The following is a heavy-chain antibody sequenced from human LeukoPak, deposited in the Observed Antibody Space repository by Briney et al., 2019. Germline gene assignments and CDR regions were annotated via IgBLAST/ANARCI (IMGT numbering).Heavy chain of an antibody. Sequence: SETLSLTCTVSGGSISSYYWSWIREPPGKGPDWIGYIYYCCSTNYNPSLKRRVNISVATSKNPFSLQLSSVTAADTAVYYCFLQGKTAYEILDYWGQGTLVTVSS. CDR2: IYYCCST. D-gene: IGHD3-9*01. CDR1: GGSISSYY. V-gene: IGHV4-59*08. CDR3: FLQGKTAYEILDY. J-gene: IGHJ4*02.